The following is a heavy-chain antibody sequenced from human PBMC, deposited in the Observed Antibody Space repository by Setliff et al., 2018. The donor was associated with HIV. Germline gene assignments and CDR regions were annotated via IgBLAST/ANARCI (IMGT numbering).Heavy chain of an antibody. CDR3: ARRGVPHQIDLDS. V-gene: IGHV1-46*01. Sequence: RASVKVSCKASGYTFTSYYIHWVRQAPGQGLEWMGRINPSGGSTSYAQKFQGRVTMTRDTSTSTVYMELSSPRSEDTAMYYCARRGVPHQIDLDSCGHGTVVTVAS. D-gene: IGHD3-10*01. CDR1: GYTFTSYY. CDR2: INPSGGST. J-gene: IGHJ5*01.